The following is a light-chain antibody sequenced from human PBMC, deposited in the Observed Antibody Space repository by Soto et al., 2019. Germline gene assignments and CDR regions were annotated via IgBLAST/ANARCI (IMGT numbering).Light chain of an antibody. V-gene: IGKV1-5*03. J-gene: IGKJ4*01. CDR2: KTS. Sequence: DIQMTQSPSTLSASVGDRVTITCRVSQSIDSWLAWYQQKPGKAPKLLIYKTSTLESGVPSRFSGSGSGTAFSLTINSLQPDDFATYYCQQYKSFSLTFGGGTRVEVK. CDR1: QSIDSW. CDR3: QQYKSFSLT.